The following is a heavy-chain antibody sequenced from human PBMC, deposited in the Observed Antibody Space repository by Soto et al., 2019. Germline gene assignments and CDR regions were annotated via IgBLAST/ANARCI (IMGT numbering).Heavy chain of an antibody. Sequence: EVQLLESGGGLAQPGGSLRLSCAGSGFSFTNYSMMWVRQAPGKGLEWVSGISGSGAGISYADSVKGRFTIYRDNARNTVFLQMDDLRVDDTAVYWCAKDAVYGDGCGLTESWGQGTLVTVSP. V-gene: IGHV3-23*01. CDR3: AKDAVYGDGCGLTES. J-gene: IGHJ5*02. CDR1: GFSFTNYS. D-gene: IGHD4-17*01. CDR2: ISGSGAGI.